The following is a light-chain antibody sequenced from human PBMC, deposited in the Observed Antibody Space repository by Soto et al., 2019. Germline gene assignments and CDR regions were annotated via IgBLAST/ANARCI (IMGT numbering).Light chain of an antibody. CDR1: RRISSGY. CDR2: GAS. J-gene: IGKJ2*01. CDR3: QQYGDSLYT. Sequence: EIVLTQSPGTLSLSPGERATLSCRASRRISSGYLAWYQQKTGQAPRLLIYGASSRATGIPDRFTGSGSGTEFTLTITRLETEDFALYYCQQYGDSLYTFGQGTKLEIK. V-gene: IGKV3-20*01.